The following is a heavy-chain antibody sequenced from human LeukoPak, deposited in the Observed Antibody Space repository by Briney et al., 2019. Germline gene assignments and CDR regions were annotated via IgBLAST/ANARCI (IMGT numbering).Heavy chain of an antibody. CDR3: AKDLLYGSGSYYGVRPPFDP. Sequence: GGSLRLSCAASGFTFSSYAMHWVRQAPGKGLEWVAVISYDGSNKLYADSVKGRFTISRDNSKNTLYLQMNSLRAEDTAVYYCAKDLLYGSGSYYGVRPPFDPWGQGTLVTVSS. CDR2: ISYDGSNK. D-gene: IGHD3-10*01. J-gene: IGHJ5*02. V-gene: IGHV3-30*04. CDR1: GFTFSSYA.